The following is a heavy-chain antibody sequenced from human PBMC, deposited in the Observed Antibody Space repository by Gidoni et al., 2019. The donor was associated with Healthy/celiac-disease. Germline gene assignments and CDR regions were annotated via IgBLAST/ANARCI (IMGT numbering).Heavy chain of an antibody. D-gene: IGHD3-22*01. CDR3: ARHEYYYDSSGYSNWFDP. CDR2: IYYSGST. J-gene: IGHJ5*02. Sequence: QLQLQESGPGLVKPSETLSLTCTVSGGSISSSSYYWGWIRQPPGKGLEGIGSIYYSGSTYYNPSLKSRVTISVDTSKNQFSLKLSSVTAADTAVYYCARHEYYYDSSGYSNWFDPWGQGTLVTVSS. V-gene: IGHV4-39*01. CDR1: GGSISSSSYY.